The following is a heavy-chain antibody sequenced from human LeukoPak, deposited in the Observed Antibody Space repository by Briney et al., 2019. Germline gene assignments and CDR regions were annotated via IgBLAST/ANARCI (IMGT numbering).Heavy chain of an antibody. CDR1: GGSISSSS. V-gene: IGHV3-21*01. CDR2: ISSSSSYI. J-gene: IGHJ4*02. CDR3: ARDTEDY. Sequence: PSETLSLTCTVSGGSISSSSYYWGWIRQAPGKGLEWVSSISSSSSYIYYADSVKGRFTISRDNAKNSLYLQMNSLRAEDTAVYYCARDTEDYWGQGTLVTVSS.